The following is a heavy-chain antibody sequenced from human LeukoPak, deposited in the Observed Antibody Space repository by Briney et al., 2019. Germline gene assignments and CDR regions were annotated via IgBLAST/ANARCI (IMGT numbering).Heavy chain of an antibody. CDR2: INWNGGST. D-gene: IGHD3-22*01. CDR3: ASGSGSGYYYFVY. J-gene: IGHJ4*02. Sequence: GGSLRLSXAASGFTFDDYGMSWVRQAPGKGLEWVSGINWNGGSTGYADSVKGRFTISRDNAKNSLYLQMNSLRAEDTALYYCASGSGSGYYYFVYWGQGTLVTVSS. V-gene: IGHV3-20*04. CDR1: GFTFDDYG.